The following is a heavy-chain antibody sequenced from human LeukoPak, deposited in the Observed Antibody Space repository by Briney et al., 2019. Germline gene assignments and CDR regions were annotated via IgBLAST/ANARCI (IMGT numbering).Heavy chain of an antibody. CDR3: ARGDDAFDI. V-gene: IGHV3-30-3*01. CDR2: ISYDGSNK. J-gene: IGHJ3*02. CDR1: GFTFSSYA. Sequence: PGRSLRLSCAASGFTFSSYAMHWVRQAPGKGLEWVAVISYDGSNKYYADSVKGRFTNSRDNSKNTLYLQMNSLRAEDTAVYYCARGDDAFDIWGQGTMVTVSS.